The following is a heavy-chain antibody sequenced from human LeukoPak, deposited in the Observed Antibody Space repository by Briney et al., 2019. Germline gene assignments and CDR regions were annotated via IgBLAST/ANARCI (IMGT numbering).Heavy chain of an antibody. Sequence: GGSLRLSCAASGFTFSSYAMSWVRQAPGKGLEWVSAISGSGGSTYYADSVNGRFTISRDNSKNTVSLQMSSLRAEDTAHYYCAKDLALAGTGGGFDVWGQGTRVAVSS. CDR1: GFTFSSYA. CDR3: AKDLALAGTGGGFDV. J-gene: IGHJ3*01. D-gene: IGHD6-19*01. V-gene: IGHV3-23*01. CDR2: ISGSGGST.